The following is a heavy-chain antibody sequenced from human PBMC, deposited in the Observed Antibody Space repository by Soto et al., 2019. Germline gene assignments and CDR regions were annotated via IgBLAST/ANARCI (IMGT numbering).Heavy chain of an antibody. CDR3: ATRGPFDT. Sequence: PXETLSLSRQVYGGSFSGASWSWIRQPPGKGLEWIGEVNHSGFTNYNPSLKSRVAIGVDTPKNQFSLKLTSVTAADTAVSYCATRGPFDTWGQGTLVTVSS. J-gene: IGHJ5*02. V-gene: IGHV4-34*01. CDR1: GGSFSGAS. CDR2: VNHSGFT.